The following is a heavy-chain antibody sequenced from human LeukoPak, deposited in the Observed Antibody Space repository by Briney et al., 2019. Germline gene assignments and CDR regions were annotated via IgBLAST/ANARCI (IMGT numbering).Heavy chain of an antibody. D-gene: IGHD7-27*01. J-gene: IGHJ4*02. V-gene: IGHV3-33*06. CDR2: IWYDGTNK. CDR1: GFTFSSFG. CDR3: AKSGRNWAYLEY. Sequence: HPGGSLRLSCAASGFTFSSFGMHWVRQAPGRGLEWVAVIWYDGTNKYYADSVRGRFTISRDSSKNTLYLQMNSLRAEDTAVYYCAKSGRNWAYLEYWGQGTLVTVSS.